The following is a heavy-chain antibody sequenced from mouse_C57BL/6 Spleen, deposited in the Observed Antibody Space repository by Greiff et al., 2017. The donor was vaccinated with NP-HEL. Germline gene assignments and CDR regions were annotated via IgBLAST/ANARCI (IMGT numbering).Heavy chain of an antibody. J-gene: IGHJ2*01. D-gene: IGHD1-1*01. CDR2: IYPGGGGT. CDR3: LAGYYYCSSTGYFDY. CDR1: GYAFSSSW. Sequence: VQLQQSGPELVKPGASVKISCKASGYAFSSSWMNWVKQRPGKGLEWIGRIYPGGGGTNYNGKFKGKATLTADKSSSTAYMELSSLTSEDSAVYCCLAGYYYCSSTGYFDYWGQGTTLTVSS. V-gene: IGHV1-82*01.